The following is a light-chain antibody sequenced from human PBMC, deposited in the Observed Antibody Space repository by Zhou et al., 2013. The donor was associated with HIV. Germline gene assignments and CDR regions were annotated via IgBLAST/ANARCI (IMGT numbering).Light chain of an antibody. V-gene: IGKV3D-15*01. CDR1: QAITND. J-gene: IGKJ2*01. Sequence: EIVLTQSPATLSLSLGERVTLSCRASQAITNDVAWYQQKRGQAPRVLLYGAVTRVAGVPARFSGSGSGTEFTLTISSLQTEDFATYFCQQYSVWPPYTFGQGTKLEIK. CDR2: GAV. CDR3: QQYSVWPPYT.